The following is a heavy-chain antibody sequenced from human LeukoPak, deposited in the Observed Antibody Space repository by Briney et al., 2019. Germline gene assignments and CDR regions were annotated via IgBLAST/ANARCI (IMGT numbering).Heavy chain of an antibody. CDR3: ARDIAVAALDAFDL. CDR2: IYTSGST. J-gene: IGHJ3*01. V-gene: IGHV4-4*07. D-gene: IGHD6-19*01. CDR1: GGSISSYY. Sequence: SETLSLTCTVSGGSISSYYWSWIWQPAGKGLEWIGRIYTSGSTNYNPSLKSRVTMSVDTSKNQFSLKLSSVTAADTAVYYCARDIAVAALDAFDLWGQGTMVTVSS.